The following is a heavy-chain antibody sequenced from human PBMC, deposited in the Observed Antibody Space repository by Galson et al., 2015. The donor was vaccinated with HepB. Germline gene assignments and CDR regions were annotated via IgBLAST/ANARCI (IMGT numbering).Heavy chain of an antibody. CDR3: ARDRTEYQLLGSSTCFDP. CDR1: GFIFKNYG. CDR2: IPYDGSTK. Sequence: SLRLSCAASGFIFKNYGMHWVRQAPGKGLEWVAVIPYDGSTKYYADSVKGRFIISRDNAKNTLYLQMDSLSPEDTAVYYCARDRTEYQLLGSSTCFDPRGRGTLVTVSS. V-gene: IGHV3-30*03. J-gene: IGHJ5*02. D-gene: IGHD2-2*01.